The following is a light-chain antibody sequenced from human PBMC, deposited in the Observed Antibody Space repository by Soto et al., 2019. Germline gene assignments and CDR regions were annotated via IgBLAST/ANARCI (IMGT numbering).Light chain of an antibody. CDR3: CSYAGSSSYLV. CDR2: EGS. V-gene: IGLV2-23*01. Sequence: QPVLTQPASVSGSPGQSITISCTGTSSDVGSYNLVSWYQQHPGKAPKLMIYEGSKRPSGVSNRFSGSKSDNTASLTISGLQAEDEADYYCCSYAGSSSYLVFGGGTKLTVL. J-gene: IGLJ2*01. CDR1: SSDVGSYNL.